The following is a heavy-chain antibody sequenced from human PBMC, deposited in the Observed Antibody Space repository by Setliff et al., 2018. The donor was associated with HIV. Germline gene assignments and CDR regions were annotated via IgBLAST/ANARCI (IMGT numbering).Heavy chain of an antibody. J-gene: IGHJ3*02. CDR1: GGSFSGYY. Sequence: SETLSLTCDVYGGSFSGYYWGWIRQPPGKGLEWIGEIHHGGSTNYNPSLKSRVTISVDKSKNQFSLKVNSVTAADTAVYYCARASVGATGLYAFDIWGQGTRVTVSS. CDR2: IHHGGST. CDR3: ARASVGATGLYAFDI. D-gene: IGHD1-26*01. V-gene: IGHV4-34*01.